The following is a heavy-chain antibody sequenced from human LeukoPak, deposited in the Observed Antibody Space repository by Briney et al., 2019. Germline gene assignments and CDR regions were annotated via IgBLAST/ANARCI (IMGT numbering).Heavy chain of an antibody. V-gene: IGHV4-4*09. CDR3: ARHTMVRGVSGYYYYYMDV. J-gene: IGHJ6*03. Sequence: SETLFLTCTVSGGSISSYYWSWIRQPPGKGLEWIGYIYTSGSTNYNPSLKSRVTISVDTSKNQFSLKLSSVTAADTAVYYCARHTMVRGVSGYYYYYMDVWGKGTTVTVSS. D-gene: IGHD3-10*01. CDR1: GGSISSYY. CDR2: IYTSGST.